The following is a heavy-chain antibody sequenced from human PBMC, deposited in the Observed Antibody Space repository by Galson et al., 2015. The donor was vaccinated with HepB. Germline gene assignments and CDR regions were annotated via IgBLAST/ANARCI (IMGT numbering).Heavy chain of an antibody. CDR2: IYYSGST. V-gene: IGHV4-59*01. CDR1: GGSISSYY. D-gene: IGHD6-19*01. Sequence: TLSLTCTVSGGSISSYYWSWIRQPPGKGLEWIGYIYYSGSTNYNPSLKSRVTISVDTSKNQFSLKLSSVTAADTAVYYCARGGIAVAGFFDYWGQGTLVTVSS. J-gene: IGHJ4*02. CDR3: ARGGIAVAGFFDY.